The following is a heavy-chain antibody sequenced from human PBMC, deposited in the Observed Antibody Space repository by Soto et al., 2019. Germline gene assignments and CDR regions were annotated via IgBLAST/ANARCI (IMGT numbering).Heavy chain of an antibody. CDR2: ISYDGSNK. J-gene: IGHJ4*02. V-gene: IGHV3-30*18. CDR3: AKSNY. CDR1: GFTFSSYG. Sequence: RLSCAASGFTFSSYGMHWVRQAPGKGLEWVAVISYDGSNKYYADSVKGRFTISRDNSKNTLYLQMNSLRAEDTAVYYCAKSNYWGQGTLVTVSS.